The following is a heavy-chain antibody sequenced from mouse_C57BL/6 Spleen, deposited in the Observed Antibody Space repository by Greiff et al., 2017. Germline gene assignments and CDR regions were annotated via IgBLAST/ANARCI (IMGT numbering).Heavy chain of an antibody. CDR3: ARYGSDAMDY. CDR2: IHPNSGST. CDR1: GYTFTSYW. J-gene: IGHJ4*01. D-gene: IGHD1-1*01. V-gene: IGHV1-64*01. Sequence: VQLQQPGAELVKPGASVKLSCKASGYTFTSYWMHWVKQRPGQGLEWIGMIHPNSGSTNYNEKFKSKATLTVDKSSSTAYVQLSSLTSEDSAVYYCARYGSDAMDYWGQGTSVTVSS.